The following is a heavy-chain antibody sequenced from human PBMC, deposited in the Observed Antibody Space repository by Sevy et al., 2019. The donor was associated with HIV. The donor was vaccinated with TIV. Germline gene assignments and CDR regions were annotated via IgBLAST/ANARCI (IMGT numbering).Heavy chain of an antibody. CDR1: GFTFSSFA. D-gene: IGHD6-6*01. J-gene: IGHJ4*01. Sequence: GGSLRLSCAASGFASGFTFSSFAMSWVRQLPGKGLEWVSTINGRGGSTYYADSVKGRFTLSSDNSNNALFLQMDSLPPEDTALSYCARPTPRIAPSSAAFFDSWGHGTLVTVSS. V-gene: IGHV3-23*01. CDR3: ARPTPRIAPSSAAFFDS. CDR2: INGRGGST.